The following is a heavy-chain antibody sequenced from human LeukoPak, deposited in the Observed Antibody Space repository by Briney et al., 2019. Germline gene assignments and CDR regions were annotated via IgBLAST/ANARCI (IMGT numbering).Heavy chain of an antibody. CDR3: AKGSDSSGFYLDS. CDR2: MRNDGNTQ. Sequence: PGGSLRLSCAASGFTFRSYAMHWVRQAPGKGLEWVAYMRNDGNTQYYAEPVKGRFTISRDNSRNTLYLAMNSLRAEDSAVYHCAKGSDSSGFYLDSWGQGTLVTVSS. V-gene: IGHV3-30*02. J-gene: IGHJ4*02. D-gene: IGHD3-22*01. CDR1: GFTFRSYA.